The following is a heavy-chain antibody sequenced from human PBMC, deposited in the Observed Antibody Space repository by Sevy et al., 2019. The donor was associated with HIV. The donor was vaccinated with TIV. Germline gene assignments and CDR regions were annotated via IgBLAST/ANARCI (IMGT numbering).Heavy chain of an antibody. V-gene: IGHV3-30*04. CDR3: ARSSLAVAGSYGLDV. Sequence: EGSLRLSCATSGFTFSSYPMHWVRQAPGKGLEWVAIISSDGSYQYYADSVKGRFTISRDNSKSTVFLHLNSLRGEDTAVYYCARSSLAVAGSYGLDVWGHGTTVTVSS. CDR1: GFTFSSYP. D-gene: IGHD6-19*01. J-gene: IGHJ6*02. CDR2: ISSDGSYQ.